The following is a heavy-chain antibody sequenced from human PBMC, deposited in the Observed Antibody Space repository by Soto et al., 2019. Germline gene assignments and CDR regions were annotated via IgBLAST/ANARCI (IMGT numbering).Heavy chain of an antibody. CDR2: ISSSGSYT. D-gene: IGHD5-12*01. J-gene: IGHJ4*02. V-gene: IGHV3-11*06. CDR3: ARLGEMATIPSL. CDR1: GFTFSDYY. Sequence: GSLRLSCSASGFTFSDYYMSWIRQAPGKGLDWVSHISSSGSYTNYADSVKGRFTISRDNAKNSLYLQMNSLRAEDTAVYYCARLGEMATIPSLWGQGTLVTVSS.